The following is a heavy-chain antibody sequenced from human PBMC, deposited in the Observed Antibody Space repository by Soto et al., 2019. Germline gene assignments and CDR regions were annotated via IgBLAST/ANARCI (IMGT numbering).Heavy chain of an antibody. J-gene: IGHJ3*02. D-gene: IGHD3-3*01. V-gene: IGHV3-23*01. CDR2: ISGSGGST. CDR1: GGTFSSYG. CDR3: AKVGYYDFWSGYPLAFDI. Sequence: PLGPLRLPSAVSGGTFSSYGMSWVSNAPWKGLEWVSAISGSGGSTYYADSVKGRFTISRDNSKNTLYLQMNSLRAEDTAVYYCAKVGYYDFWSGYPLAFDIWGQGTMVTVSS.